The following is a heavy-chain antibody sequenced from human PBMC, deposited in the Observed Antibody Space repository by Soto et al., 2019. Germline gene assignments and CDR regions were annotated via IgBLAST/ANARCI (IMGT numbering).Heavy chain of an antibody. CDR2: VTGGGGDT. D-gene: IGHD6-13*01. Sequence: GGSLRLSCAASGFTFSDYAMSWVRQAPGKGLEWFSAVTGGGGDTYYADSVKGRFTISRDNSDNTLYLQMNSLRAEETAVYYCAKGSAGSRPYYFDYWGLGTLVTVSS. J-gene: IGHJ4*02. CDR3: AKGSAGSRPYYFDY. CDR1: GFTFSDYA. V-gene: IGHV3-23*01.